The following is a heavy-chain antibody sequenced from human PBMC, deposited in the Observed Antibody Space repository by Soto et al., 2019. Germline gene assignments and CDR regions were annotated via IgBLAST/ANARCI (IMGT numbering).Heavy chain of an antibody. J-gene: IGHJ6*02. CDR1: GFSLGNARMG. CDR3: ARSDSSGYHGMDV. D-gene: IGHD3-22*01. V-gene: IGHV2-26*01. Sequence: SGPTLVNPTETLTLTCTVSGFSLGNARMGVSWIRQPPGKALEWLAHIFSNDEKSYSTSLKSRLTISKDTSKSQVVLTMTNMDPVDTATYYCARSDSSGYHGMDVWGQGTTVTVSS. CDR2: IFSNDEK.